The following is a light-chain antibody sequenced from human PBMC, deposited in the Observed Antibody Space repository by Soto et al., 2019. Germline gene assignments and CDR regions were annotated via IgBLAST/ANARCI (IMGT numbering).Light chain of an antibody. J-gene: IGLJ2*01. CDR3: SLFASGDTII. CDR2: DVT. Sequence: QSVLTQPASVSGSPGQSITISCTGTSSDVGGYNYVSWYQQHPGKAPKVMIYDVTNRPSDVSNRFSGSKSGNTASLTISGLQGEDEADYYCSLFASGDTIIFGGGTKLTVL. CDR1: SSDVGGYNY. V-gene: IGLV2-14*03.